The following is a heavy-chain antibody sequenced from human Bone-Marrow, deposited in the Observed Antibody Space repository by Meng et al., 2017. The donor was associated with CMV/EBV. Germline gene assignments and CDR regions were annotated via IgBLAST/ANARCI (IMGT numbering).Heavy chain of an antibody. V-gene: IGHV3-21*01. CDR1: GFTFSSYS. CDR3: ARDYSSSWDAGGFDF. J-gene: IGHJ4*02. Sequence: GGSLRLSCAASGFTFSSYSMNWVRQAPGKGLEWVSCISSSSSYKFYADSVKGRFTISRDNAKNSLYLQINSLRAEDTAVYYCARDYSSSWDAGGFDFWGQGTLVTVSS. D-gene: IGHD6-13*01. CDR2: ISSSSSYK.